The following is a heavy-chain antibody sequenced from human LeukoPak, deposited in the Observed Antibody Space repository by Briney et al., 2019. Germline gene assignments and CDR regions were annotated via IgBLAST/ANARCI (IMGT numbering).Heavy chain of an antibody. CDR2: IDPNSGGT. J-gene: IGHJ4*02. CDR3: ARHPKLDY. V-gene: IGHV1-2*02. Sequence: ASVKVSCKASGYTFTGYYLHGVGQAPGQGLEWMGWIDPNSGGTSYAQKFQGRVTMTRDTSISTAYMELSSLRSDDTAVYYCARHPKLDYWGQGTLVTVSS. CDR1: GYTFTGYY.